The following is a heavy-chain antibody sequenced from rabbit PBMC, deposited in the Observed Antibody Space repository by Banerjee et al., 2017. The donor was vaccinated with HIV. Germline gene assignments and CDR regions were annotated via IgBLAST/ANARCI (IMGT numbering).Heavy chain of an antibody. CDR3: ARREYDDYGAFNL. D-gene: IGHD2-1*01. CDR2: IHAGNSGNT. J-gene: IGHJ4*01. CDR1: GFSFSSSYW. V-gene: IGHV1S45*01. Sequence: EESGGGLVQPEGSLTLTCTASGFSFSSSYWICWVRQAPGKGLEWIACIHAGNSGNTYYASWAKGRFTISKTSSTTVTLQMTSLTAADTATYFCARREYDDYGAFNLWGQGTLVTVS.